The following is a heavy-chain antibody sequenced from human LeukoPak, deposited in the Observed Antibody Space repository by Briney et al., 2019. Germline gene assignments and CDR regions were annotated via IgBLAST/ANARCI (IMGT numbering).Heavy chain of an antibody. V-gene: IGHV4-59*08. CDR3: ARLTAWDYGDHHSYYFDY. CDR2: TYYSGST. Sequence: SETLSLTCTVSGGSISSYYWSWIRQPPGKGLEWGGSTYYSGSTIYNPSLKSRVTISVDTSKNQFSLMLSSVTAADTAVYYCARLTAWDYGDHHSYYFDYWGQGTLVTVSS. J-gene: IGHJ4*02. D-gene: IGHD4-17*01. CDR1: GGSISSYY.